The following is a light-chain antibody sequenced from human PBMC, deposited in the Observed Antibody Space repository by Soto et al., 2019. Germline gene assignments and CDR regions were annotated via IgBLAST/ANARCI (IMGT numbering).Light chain of an antibody. Sequence: EIVMTQSPATLSVSPGERATLSCRASQSVSSNLAWYQQKPGQAPMLLIYGASTRATGIPARFSGSGSGTAFTLTISSLQSEDFAVYYCQQYNNWPPSTFGPGTKVDIK. J-gene: IGKJ3*01. CDR1: QSVSSN. V-gene: IGKV3-15*01. CDR2: GAS. CDR3: QQYNNWPPST.